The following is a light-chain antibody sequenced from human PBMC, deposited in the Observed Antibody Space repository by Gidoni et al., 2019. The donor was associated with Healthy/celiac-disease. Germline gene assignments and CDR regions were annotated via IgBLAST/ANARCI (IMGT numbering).Light chain of an antibody. CDR2: KDS. J-gene: IGLJ2*01. Sequence: SYELTQPSSVSVSPGQTARITCSGEVLATKYARWFQQKPGQAPVLVLYKDSERLSGIPERFSGSSSGTTVTLTISGAQVEDEADYYCYSAADNNLVFGGGTKLTVL. V-gene: IGLV3-27*01. CDR3: YSAADNNLV. CDR1: VLATKY.